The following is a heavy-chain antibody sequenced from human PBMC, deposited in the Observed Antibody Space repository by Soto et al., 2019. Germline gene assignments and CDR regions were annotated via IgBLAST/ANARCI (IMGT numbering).Heavy chain of an antibody. CDR1: GFTFTSSA. Sequence: QMQLVQSGPEVKKPGTSVKVSCKASGFTFTSSAVQWVRQARGQRLEWIGWIVVGSGNTNYAQKFQERVTITRDMSRSTAYMELSSLRAEDTAVYYCAARGGYYYGMDVWGQGTTVTVSS. CDR2: IVVGSGNT. V-gene: IGHV1-58*01. CDR3: AARGGYYYGMDV. J-gene: IGHJ6*02. D-gene: IGHD3-10*01.